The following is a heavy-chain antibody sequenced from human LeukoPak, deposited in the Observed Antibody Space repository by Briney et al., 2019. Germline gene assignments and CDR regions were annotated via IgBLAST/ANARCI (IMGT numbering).Heavy chain of an antibody. J-gene: IGHJ4*02. CDR1: GGSISSYY. D-gene: IGHD2-15*01. CDR2: IYYSGST. CDR3: ARAGYCSGGSCYPVDY. Sequence: SETLSLTCTVSGGSISSYYWSWLRQPPGKGLEWIGYIYYSGSTYYNPSLKSRVTISVDTSKNQFSLKLSSVTAADTAVYYCARAGYCSGGSCYPVDYWGQGTLVTVSS. V-gene: IGHV4-59*04.